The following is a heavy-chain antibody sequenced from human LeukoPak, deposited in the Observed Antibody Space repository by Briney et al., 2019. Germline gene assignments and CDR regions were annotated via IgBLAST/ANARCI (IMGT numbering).Heavy chain of an antibody. D-gene: IGHD1-20*01. CDR3: AREYNWNAPLKAFDF. Sequence: PGGSLRLSCAASGFTFSSYAMHWVRQAPGKGLEWVAVTSYDESNKYYADSVKGRFTISRDNSKNTLYLQINSLRAEDTAVYYCAREYNWNAPLKAFDFWGQGTKVTVSS. J-gene: IGHJ3*01. V-gene: IGHV3-30-3*01. CDR1: GFTFSSYA. CDR2: TSYDESNK.